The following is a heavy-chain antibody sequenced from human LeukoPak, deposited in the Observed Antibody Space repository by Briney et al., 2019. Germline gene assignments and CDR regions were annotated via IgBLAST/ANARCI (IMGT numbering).Heavy chain of an antibody. CDR2: IYYSGST. V-gene: IGHV4-59*01. J-gene: IGHJ6*02. CDR3: ARVSSSWYRYYYYGMDV. CDR1: GGSISSYY. Sequence: PSETLSLTCTVSGGSISSYYWSWIRQPPGKGLEWIGYIYYSGSTNYNPSLKSRVTISVDTSKNQFSLKLSSVTAADTAVYYCARVSSSWYRYYYYGMDVWGQGTTVTVSS. D-gene: IGHD6-13*01.